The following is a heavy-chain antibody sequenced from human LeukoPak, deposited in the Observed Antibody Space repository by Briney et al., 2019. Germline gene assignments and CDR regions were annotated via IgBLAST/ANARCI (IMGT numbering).Heavy chain of an antibody. Sequence: ASVKVSCKASGGTFSSYAISWVRQAPGQGLEWMGGIIPIFGTANYAQKFQGRVTITADESTSTAYMELSSLRSEDTAVYYCARDNPWELLGYYYYGMDVWGQGTTVTVSS. J-gene: IGHJ6*02. CDR1: GGTFSSYA. CDR3: ARDNPWELLGYYYYGMDV. CDR2: IIPIFGTA. D-gene: IGHD1-26*01. V-gene: IGHV1-69*01.